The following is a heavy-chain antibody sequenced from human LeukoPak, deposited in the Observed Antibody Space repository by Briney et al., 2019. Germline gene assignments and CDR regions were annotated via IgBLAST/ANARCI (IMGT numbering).Heavy chain of an antibody. V-gene: IGHV1-69*13. CDR2: IIPIFGTA. CDR3: ARTFAGSTDAFDI. J-gene: IGHJ3*02. D-gene: IGHD3-10*01. CDR1: GGTFSSYA. Sequence: SVKVSCKATGGTFSSYAISWVRQAPGQGLEWMGGIIPIFGTANYAQKFQGRVTITADESTSTAYMELSSLRSEDTAVYYCARTFAGSTDAFDIWGQGTMVTVSS.